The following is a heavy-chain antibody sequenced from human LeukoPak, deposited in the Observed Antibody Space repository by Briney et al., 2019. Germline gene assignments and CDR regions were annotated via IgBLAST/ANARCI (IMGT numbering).Heavy chain of an antibody. D-gene: IGHD4-23*01. CDR3: ARVYGGNRGYFDY. J-gene: IGHJ4*02. V-gene: IGHV3-11*05. CDR1: GFPISDYY. CDR2: ISSSSTYT. Sequence: GGSLRLSCAVSGFPISDYYMTWLRQAPGKGLQWVSYISSSSTYTQYADSVKGRFTISRDNDKNSLYLQMNSLRVEDTAVYFCARVYGGNRGYFDYWGQGALVTVSS.